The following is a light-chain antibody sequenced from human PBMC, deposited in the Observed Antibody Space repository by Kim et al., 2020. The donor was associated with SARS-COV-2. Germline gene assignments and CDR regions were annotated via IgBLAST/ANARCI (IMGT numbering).Light chain of an antibody. J-gene: IGKJ4*01. Sequence: EIVLTQSPGILSLSPGERATLSCRASQSVSSDYLAWYQKKPGQPPRLLIYHASNRASGIPDRFSASGSGTDFTLTISRLEPEDFAVYYCQQYSRSPLTFGGGTKVDSK. V-gene: IGKV3-20*01. CDR2: HAS. CDR1: QSVSSDY. CDR3: QQYSRSPLT.